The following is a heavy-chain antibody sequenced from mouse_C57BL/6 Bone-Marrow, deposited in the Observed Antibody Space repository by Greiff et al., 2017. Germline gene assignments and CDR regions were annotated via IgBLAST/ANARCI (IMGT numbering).Heavy chain of an antibody. CDR2: IYPGSGST. CDR1: GYTFTSYW. J-gene: IGHJ3*01. V-gene: IGHV1-55*01. Sequence: VQLQQPGAELVKPGASVKMSCKASGYTFTSYWITWVKQRPGQGLEWIGDIYPGSGSTNYNEKFKSKATLTVDTSSSTAYMQLSSLTSEDSAVYYCARAYYSKEAWFAYWGQGTLVTVSA. D-gene: IGHD2-5*01. CDR3: ARAYYSKEAWFAY.